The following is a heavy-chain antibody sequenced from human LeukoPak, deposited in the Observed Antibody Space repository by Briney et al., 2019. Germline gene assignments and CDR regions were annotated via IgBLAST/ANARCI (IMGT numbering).Heavy chain of an antibody. V-gene: IGHV3-74*01. J-gene: IGHJ4*02. CDR2: INSDGSIT. D-gene: IGHD5-12*01. CDR1: GFTFSSYW. Sequence: LGGSLRLSCAASGFTFSSYWMHWVRQAPGKGLMWVSRINSDGSITNYADSVKGRFTISRDNAKNTLYLQMNSLRAEDTAVYYCARVRATFSPHFDNWGQGTLVTVSS. CDR3: ARVRATFSPHFDN.